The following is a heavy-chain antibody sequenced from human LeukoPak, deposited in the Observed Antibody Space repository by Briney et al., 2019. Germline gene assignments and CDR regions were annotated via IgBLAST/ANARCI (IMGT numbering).Heavy chain of an antibody. CDR3: MSAHGY. J-gene: IGHJ4*02. CDR2: ILPGGSES. V-gene: IGHV3-7*01. CDR1: GYSFSSNM. Sequence: GGALRLSCVVSGYSFSSNMMTRVRQAPGKGLVGMATILPGGSESYRVDSVKGRFTISRDNAKNPLYLQMNSLRAEDTAVYYCMSAHGYWGQGTLVTVSS.